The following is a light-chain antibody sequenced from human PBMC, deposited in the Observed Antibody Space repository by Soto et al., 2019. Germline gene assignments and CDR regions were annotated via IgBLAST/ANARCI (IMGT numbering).Light chain of an antibody. CDR1: HSEVGDYNH. V-gene: IGLV2-8*01. Sequence: QSLLTPTPSAAGAPGPSVTISRTGTHSEVGDYNHVSWYQQHPGKAPKLMIYEVSKRPSGVPDRFSGSKSGNTASLTVSGLQAEDEADYYCSSYAGSSSNSYVLGTGTKVTV. CDR2: EVS. CDR3: SSYAGSSSNSYV. J-gene: IGLJ1*01.